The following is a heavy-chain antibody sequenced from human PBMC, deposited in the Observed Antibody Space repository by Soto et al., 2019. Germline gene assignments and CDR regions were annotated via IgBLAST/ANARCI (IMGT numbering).Heavy chain of an antibody. CDR3: ARGGGYFGPYYYIDV. J-gene: IGHJ6*03. Sequence: QVQLQEKGPGLVRPSETLSLTCTVSGGSMSSYYWSWIRQPPGKGLEWIGYIYYSGSTNYNPSLKSRVTISVGTSKNQFSLKLSSVTAADTAVYYCARGGGYFGPYYYIDVWGKGTTVTVSS. CDR1: GGSMSSYY. V-gene: IGHV4-59*01. CDR2: IYYSGST. D-gene: IGHD1-26*01.